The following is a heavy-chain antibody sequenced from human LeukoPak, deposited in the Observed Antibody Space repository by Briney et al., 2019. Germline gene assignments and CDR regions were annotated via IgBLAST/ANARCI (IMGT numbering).Heavy chain of an antibody. J-gene: IGHJ3*02. CDR3: AIAYDYVWGSYRLDDAFDI. CDR2: IYYSGST. D-gene: IGHD3-16*02. CDR1: GGSISSSSYY. Sequence: SETLSLTCTVSGGSISSSSYYWGWIRQPPGKGLEWIGSIYYSGSTYYNPSLKSRVTISVDTSKNQFYLKLSTVSAADTAVYYCAIAYDYVWGSYRLDDAFDIWGQGTMVTVSS. V-gene: IGHV4-39*07.